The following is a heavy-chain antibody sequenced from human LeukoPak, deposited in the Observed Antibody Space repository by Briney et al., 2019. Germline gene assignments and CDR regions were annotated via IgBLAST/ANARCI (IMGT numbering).Heavy chain of an antibody. Sequence: ASVKVSCKASGYTLTGYYMRWVRQAPGQGLEWMGWINPNSGGTNYAQKFQGRVTMTRDTSISTAYMELSRLRSDDTAVYYCARVGDYGDYRDWFDPWGQGTLVTVSS. CDR1: GYTLTGYY. V-gene: IGHV1-2*02. D-gene: IGHD4-17*01. CDR3: ARVGDYGDYRDWFDP. CDR2: INPNSGGT. J-gene: IGHJ5*02.